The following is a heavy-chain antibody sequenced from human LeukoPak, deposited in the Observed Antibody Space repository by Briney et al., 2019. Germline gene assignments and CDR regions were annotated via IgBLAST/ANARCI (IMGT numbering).Heavy chain of an antibody. D-gene: IGHD3-3*02. Sequence: GGSLRLSCAASGFTFISYNMNWVRQAPGKGLEWVSSISSSSSSYKYYADSVKGRFTVSRDNAKNSLYLQMNSLRTEDTAVYYCAREKSFLEWLSTGRRDGYYMDVWGKGTTVTVSS. CDR2: ISSSSSSYK. CDR3: AREKSFLEWLSTGRRDGYYMDV. CDR1: GFTFISYN. J-gene: IGHJ6*03. V-gene: IGHV3-21*01.